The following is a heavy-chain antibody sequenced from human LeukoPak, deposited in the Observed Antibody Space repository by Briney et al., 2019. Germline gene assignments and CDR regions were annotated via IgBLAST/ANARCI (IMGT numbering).Heavy chain of an antibody. V-gene: IGHV1-2*02. CDR2: INPNSGDT. CDR3: ARGPTLGLDI. Sequence: GASVKVSCRASGYTFTAYYIHWVRQAPGQGLEWMGWINPNSGDTTLPQRFQGRVTMTRDTSIITAYMELSSLTSDVSCMYYCARGPTLGLDIWGQGTMVTVSS. J-gene: IGHJ3*02. CDR1: GYTFTAYY.